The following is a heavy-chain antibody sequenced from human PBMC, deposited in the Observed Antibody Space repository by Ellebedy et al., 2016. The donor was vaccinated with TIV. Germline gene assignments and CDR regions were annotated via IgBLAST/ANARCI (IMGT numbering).Heavy chain of an antibody. D-gene: IGHD2-2*01. Sequence: AASVKVSCKASGGTFSTHAISWIRQAPGQGLEWMGGIYPVVGISNNAQKFQGRLTITADTSTGTAYMELNSLRSDDTAVYYCARVVVGGHCSSITCYFESWGQGTLVSVSS. J-gene: IGHJ4*02. CDR3: ARVVVGGHCSSITCYFES. V-gene: IGHV1-69*10. CDR2: IYPVVGIS. CDR1: GGTFSTHA.